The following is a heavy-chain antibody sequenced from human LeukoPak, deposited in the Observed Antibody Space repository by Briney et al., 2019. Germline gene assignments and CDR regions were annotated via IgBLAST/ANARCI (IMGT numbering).Heavy chain of an antibody. Sequence: GGSLRLTCAASGFTFSSYEMNWVRQAPGKGLEWVSYISSSGRIIYYADSVKGRFTIFRDIAKNSLYLQMNSLRAEDTAVYYCARGGEQLGLGYWGQGTLVTVSS. CDR3: ARGGEQLGLGY. CDR2: ISSSGRII. CDR1: GFTFSSYE. V-gene: IGHV3-48*03. J-gene: IGHJ4*02. D-gene: IGHD5-18*01.